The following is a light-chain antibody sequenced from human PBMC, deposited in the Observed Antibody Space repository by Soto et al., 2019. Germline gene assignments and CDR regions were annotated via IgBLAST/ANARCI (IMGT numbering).Light chain of an antibody. J-gene: IGKJ3*01. CDR3: LQYNNWGGD. CDR2: GAS. Sequence: EIVMTQSPATLSASPGERATLSCRASQSVSTYLAWYQQKPGLTPRLLIYGASTRATGIPARFSGSGSGTEFTLTISSLQSEDSAVYYCLQYNNWGGDFGPGTRVEIK. V-gene: IGKV3-15*01. CDR1: QSVSTY.